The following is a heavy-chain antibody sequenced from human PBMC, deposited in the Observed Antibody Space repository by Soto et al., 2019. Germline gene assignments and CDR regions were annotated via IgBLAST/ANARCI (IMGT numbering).Heavy chain of an antibody. CDR3: ARGNHRWLQLWYFDL. CDR1: GGTFSNYP. Sequence: QVQLVQSGAEVKKPGSSVKVSCKASGGTFSNYPISWVRQAPGQGLEWMGGIIPIFGTVNYAQKFQGRGTITADEYTSTAYMELSSLRSEDTAVYYCARGNHRWLQLWYFDLWGRGTLVTVSS. D-gene: IGHD5-12*01. J-gene: IGHJ2*01. V-gene: IGHV1-69*12. CDR2: IIPIFGTV.